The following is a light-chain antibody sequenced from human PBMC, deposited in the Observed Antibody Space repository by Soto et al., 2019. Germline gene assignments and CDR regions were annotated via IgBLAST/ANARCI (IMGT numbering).Light chain of an antibody. CDR3: QQLNSYPLT. J-gene: IGKJ4*01. CDR1: QGMSSY. V-gene: IGKV1-9*01. CDR2: AAS. Sequence: DIQLTQSPSFLSASVGERVTITCRASQGMSSYLAWYQQKPGKAPMLLIYAASTLQSGVPSRWSGSVSGTEFTLTISSLQPEDFATYYCQQLNSYPLTFGGGTKVEIK.